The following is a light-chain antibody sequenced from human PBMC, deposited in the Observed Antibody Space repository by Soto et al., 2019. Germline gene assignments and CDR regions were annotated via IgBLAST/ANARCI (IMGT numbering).Light chain of an antibody. V-gene: IGKV1-27*01. CDR1: QAISNS. CDR3: QKYNSAPLT. CDR2: AAS. J-gene: IGKJ3*01. Sequence: DIQMTQSPSSLSESVGARVTITSRASQAISNSLAWYQQRPGKAPKLLIYAASTLQSGVPSRFSGGGSGTDFTLTVSSLQPEDVATYYCQKYNSAPLTFGPGTKVDIK.